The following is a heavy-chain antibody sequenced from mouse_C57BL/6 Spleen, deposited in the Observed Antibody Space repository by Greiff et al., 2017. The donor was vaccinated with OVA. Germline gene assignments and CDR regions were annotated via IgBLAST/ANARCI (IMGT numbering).Heavy chain of an antibody. CDR3: ARQRSNSYYALDY. D-gene: IGHD2-5*01. CDR2: ISNLAYSI. Sequence: EVQGVESGGGLVQPGGSLKLSCAASGFTFSDYGMAWVRQAPRKGPEWVAFISNLAYSIYYADTVTGRFTISRENAKNTLYLEMSSLRSEDTAMYYCARQRSNSYYALDYWGQGTSVTVSS. J-gene: IGHJ4*01. CDR1: GFTFSDYG. V-gene: IGHV5-15*01.